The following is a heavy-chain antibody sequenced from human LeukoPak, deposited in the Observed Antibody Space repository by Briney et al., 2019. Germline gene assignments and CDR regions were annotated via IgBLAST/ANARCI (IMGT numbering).Heavy chain of an antibody. CDR3: ARSSSSWTGAEYFQH. J-gene: IGHJ1*01. CDR2: IYSGGST. V-gene: IGHV3-53*01. CDR1: GFTFSSNY. D-gene: IGHD6-13*01. Sequence: GGSLRLSCAASGFTFSSNYMSWVRQAPGKGLEWVSVIYSGGSTYYADSVKGRFTISRDNSKNTLYLQMDSLRAEDTAVYYCARSSSSWTGAEYFQHWGQGTLVTVSS.